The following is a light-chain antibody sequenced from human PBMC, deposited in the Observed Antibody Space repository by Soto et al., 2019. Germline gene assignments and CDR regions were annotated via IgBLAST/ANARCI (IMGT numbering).Light chain of an antibody. CDR3: QQYDSSPLT. V-gene: IGKV3-20*01. J-gene: IGKJ4*01. CDR1: QSVSSSY. CDR2: GAS. Sequence: EIVLTQSPGTLSLSPGERATLSCRASQSVSSSYLAWYQQKPGQAPRLLIYGASSRATGSPDRFSGSGSGTDFTLTISRLEPGDFAVYYCQQYDSSPLTFGGGTKVEIK.